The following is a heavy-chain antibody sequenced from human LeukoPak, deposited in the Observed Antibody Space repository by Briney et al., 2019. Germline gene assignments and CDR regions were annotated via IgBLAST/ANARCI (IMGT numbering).Heavy chain of an antibody. CDR2: ISSSSSYV. CDR3: ARGGGVATPGLWYYMDV. CDR1: GFTFSSYS. V-gene: IGHV3-21*01. Sequence: GGSLRLSCAASGFTFSSYSMNWVRQAPGKGLEWVSSISSSSSYVYYADSVKGRFTISRDNAKNSLYLQMNSLRAEDTAVYYCARGGGVATPGLWYYMDVWGKGTTVTVSS. J-gene: IGHJ6*03. D-gene: IGHD5-12*01.